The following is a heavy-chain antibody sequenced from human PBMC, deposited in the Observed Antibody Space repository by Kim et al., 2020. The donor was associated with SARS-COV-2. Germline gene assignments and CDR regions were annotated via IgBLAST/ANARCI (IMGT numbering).Heavy chain of an antibody. CDR2: ISSGSSII. V-gene: IGHV3-48*02. CDR3: GKVAVAGTRFVRESY. J-gene: IGHJ4*02. D-gene: IGHD6-19*01. Sequence: GGSLRLSCAASGFSFSSYNMNWVRQAPGKGLEWVSYISSGSSIISYADSVKGRFTISRDNAKNSLYLQMNNLRDEDTAVYYCGKVAVAGTRFVRESYWGQGTLVTVSS. CDR1: GFSFSSYN.